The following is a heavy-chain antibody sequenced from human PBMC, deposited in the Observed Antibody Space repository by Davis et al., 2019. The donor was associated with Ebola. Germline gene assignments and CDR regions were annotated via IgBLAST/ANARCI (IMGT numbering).Heavy chain of an antibody. CDR2: IRSKANSYAT. D-gene: IGHD6-13*01. V-gene: IGHV3-73*01. Sequence: GESLKISCAASGFTFSGSAMHRLRQASGKGLEWVGRIRSKANSYATAYAASVKGRLTISRDDSQNTAYLQMNSLKTEDTAVYYCTEQGSSSWDYWGQGTLVTVSS. CDR1: GFTFSGSA. J-gene: IGHJ4*02. CDR3: TEQGSSSWDY.